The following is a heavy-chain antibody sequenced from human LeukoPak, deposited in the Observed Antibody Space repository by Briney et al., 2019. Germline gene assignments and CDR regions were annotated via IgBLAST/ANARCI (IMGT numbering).Heavy chain of an antibody. CDR2: INPNSGGT. CDR3: ARGLTDSNGWYHLDQ. Sequence: ASVKVSCKASGYTFTAYYIHWVRQAPGQGLEWMGSINPNSGGTNYAQKVQGRVTMTRDTSISTASMELISLTSDDTAFYYCARGLTDSNGWYHLDQWGQGTLVTVSP. V-gene: IGHV1-2*02. D-gene: IGHD6-19*01. J-gene: IGHJ4*02. CDR1: GYTFTAYY.